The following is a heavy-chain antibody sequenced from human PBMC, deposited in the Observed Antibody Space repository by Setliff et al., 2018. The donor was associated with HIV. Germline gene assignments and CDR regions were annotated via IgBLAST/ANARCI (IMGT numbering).Heavy chain of an antibody. Sequence: ASETLSLTCTVSGGSINTYYWSWIRQSGGKGLEWIGRIYASGKTTFNPSLKSRVRMSVDTSKNQFSLKLTSVTASDTAVYYCARGNNDLESFDYWGQGALVTVSS. J-gene: IGHJ4*02. CDR3: ARGNNDLESFDY. CDR2: IYASGKT. D-gene: IGHD3-3*01. CDR1: GGSINTYY. V-gene: IGHV4-4*07.